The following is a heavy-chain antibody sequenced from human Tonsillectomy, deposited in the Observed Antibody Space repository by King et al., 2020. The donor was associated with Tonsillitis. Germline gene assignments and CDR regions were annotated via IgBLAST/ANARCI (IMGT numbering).Heavy chain of an antibody. CDR3: AKVVACSTSCYHHYYYYGMDV. CDR1: GFTFSSYT. CDR2: ISGSGGST. Sequence: VQLVESGGGLVQPGGSLRLSCAASGFTFSSYTMSCGRQAPGKGLEWVSVISGSGGSTYYADSVKGRSTISRDNSKNTLYLQMNTLRTEDTAVYYCAKVVACSTSCYHHYYYYGMDVWGRGTTVTVSS. J-gene: IGHJ6*02. D-gene: IGHD2-2*01. V-gene: IGHV3-23*04.